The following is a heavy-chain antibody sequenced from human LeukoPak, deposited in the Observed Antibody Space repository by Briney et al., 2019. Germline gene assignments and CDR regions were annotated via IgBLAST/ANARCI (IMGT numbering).Heavy chain of an antibody. V-gene: IGHV3-7*01. CDR1: GFTFSSYW. J-gene: IGHJ4*02. Sequence: GGSLRLSCAASGFTFSSYWMSWVRQAPGKGLEWVANIKQDGSEKYYVDPVKGRFTISRDNAKNSLYLQMNSLRAEDTAVYYCASIIGDYDYVWGSYHFDYWGQGTLVAVSS. CDR3: ASIIGDYDYVWGSYHFDY. D-gene: IGHD3-16*01. CDR2: IKQDGSEK.